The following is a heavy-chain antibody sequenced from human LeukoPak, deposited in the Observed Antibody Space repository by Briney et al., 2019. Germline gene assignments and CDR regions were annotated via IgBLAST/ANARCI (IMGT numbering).Heavy chain of an antibody. CDR3: SRIYSGYDFDYYYGMDV. D-gene: IGHD5-12*01. CDR1: GFTLNNAW. Sequence: GGSLRLSCAASGFTLNNAWMNWARQAPGKGLEWVGHIKSKADGGTTDYAAPMKGRFTISRDDSKNTMYLQVNSLKIEDTAVYYCSRIYSGYDFDYYYGMDVWGRGTTVAVSS. J-gene: IGHJ6*02. CDR2: IKSKADGGTT. V-gene: IGHV3-15*01.